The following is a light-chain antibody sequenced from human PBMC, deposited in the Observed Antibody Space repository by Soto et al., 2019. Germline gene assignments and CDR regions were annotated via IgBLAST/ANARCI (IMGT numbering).Light chain of an antibody. J-gene: IGLJ3*02. Sequence: QSALTQPASVSGSPGQSITISCTGTSIDVGGYNYVSWFQQHPGKAPKLKIYEVSNRPSGVSNRFSGSKSGNTASLTISELQAEDEADYYCTSFTTISTWVFGGGTKLTVL. CDR1: SIDVGGYNY. CDR3: TSFTTISTWV. CDR2: EVS. V-gene: IGLV2-14*01.